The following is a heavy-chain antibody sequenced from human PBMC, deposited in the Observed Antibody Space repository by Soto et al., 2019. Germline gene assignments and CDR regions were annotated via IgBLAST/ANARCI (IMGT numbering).Heavy chain of an antibody. J-gene: IGHJ6*03. CDR2: ISSSSTNI. CDR3: ARDLSWGSKWYYYMDV. CDR1: GFTISGNA. D-gene: IGHD3-16*01. V-gene: IGHV3-48*02. Sequence: EVQLVESGGGLVQPGGSLRLSCAASGFTISGNAMNWVRQAPGRGLEWVSYISSSSTNIHYADSVRGRFTISRDNAKNSLYLQVKSLRDEDTAVYRCARDLSWGSKWYYYMDVWGKVTTVTVSS.